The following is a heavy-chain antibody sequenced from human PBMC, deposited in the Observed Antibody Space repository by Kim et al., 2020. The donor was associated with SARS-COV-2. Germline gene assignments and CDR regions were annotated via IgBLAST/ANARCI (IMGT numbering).Heavy chain of an antibody. CDR3: SGSYPPDAFDI. V-gene: IGHV3-49*04. CDR1: GFTFGDYA. J-gene: IGHJ3*02. CDR2: IRSKAYGGTT. D-gene: IGHD1-26*01. Sequence: GGSLRLSCTASGFTFGDYAMSWVRQAPGKGLEWVGFIRSKAYGGTTEYAASVKGRFTISRDDSKSIAYLQMNSLKTEDTAVYYCSGSYPPDAFDIWGQGTMVTVSS.